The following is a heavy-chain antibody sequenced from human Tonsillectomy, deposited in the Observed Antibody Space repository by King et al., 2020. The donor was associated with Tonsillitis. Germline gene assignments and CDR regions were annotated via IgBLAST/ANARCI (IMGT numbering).Heavy chain of an antibody. D-gene: IGHD3-10*01. CDR3: ERVRLGETDY. Sequence: QLVQSGAEVKKPGASVKVSCKASGYTFSSCDINWVRQATGQGLEWMGWMSPDSGNTGYAQNFQGRVTMTRNTSINTAYMELSSLRSEDTAVYYCERVRLGETDYWGQGTLVTVSS. V-gene: IGHV1-8*02. CDR2: MSPDSGNT. J-gene: IGHJ4*02. CDR1: GYTFSSCD.